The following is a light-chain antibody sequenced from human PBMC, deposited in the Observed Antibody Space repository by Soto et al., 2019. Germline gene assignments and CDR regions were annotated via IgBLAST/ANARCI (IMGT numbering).Light chain of an antibody. V-gene: IGKV4-1*01. CDR1: XXVLYSSNNKNY. J-gene: IGKJ1*01. CDR2: WAS. Sequence: DIVMTQSPDSLAVSXXEXXXXNXXXSXXVLYSSNNKNYLAWYQQKLGQPPKLLIRWASTRESGVPDRFSGSGSGTDFTLTISSLQAADVAVYYCQQYYDTPQTFGQGTKVDI. CDR3: QQYYDTPQT.